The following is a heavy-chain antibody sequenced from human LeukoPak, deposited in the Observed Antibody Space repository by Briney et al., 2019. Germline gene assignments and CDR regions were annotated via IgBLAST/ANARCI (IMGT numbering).Heavy chain of an antibody. J-gene: IGHJ4*02. CDR3: AKRSNGWYWDY. CDR2: ISGSGGST. CDR1: GLTFSSNA. D-gene: IGHD6-19*01. V-gene: IGHV3-23*01. Sequence: TGGSLRLSCAASGLTFSSNAMSWVRQAPGKGLEWVSGISGSGGSTYHADSVKGRFTISRDNSKNTLYLQMNSLRAEDTAVYYCAKRSNGWYWDYWGQGTLVTVSS.